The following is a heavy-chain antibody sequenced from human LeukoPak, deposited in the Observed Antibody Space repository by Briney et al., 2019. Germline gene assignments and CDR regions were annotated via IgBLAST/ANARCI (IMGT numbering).Heavy chain of an antibody. J-gene: IGHJ4*02. CDR3: ARLGLGSGSSCDY. Sequence: GESLKISCKGSGYRFTSYWIGWVRPMPGKGLGWMGFIYPGDSETKNSPSFQGQVTMSADKSISTAYLQWSSLKASDTAIYYCARLGLGSGSSCDYWGQGTLVIVSS. CDR1: GYRFTSYW. CDR2: IYPGDSET. V-gene: IGHV5-51*01. D-gene: IGHD3-10*01.